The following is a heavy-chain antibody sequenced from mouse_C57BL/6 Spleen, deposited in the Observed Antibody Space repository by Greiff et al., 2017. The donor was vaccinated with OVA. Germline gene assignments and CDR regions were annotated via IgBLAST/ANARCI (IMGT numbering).Heavy chain of an antibody. V-gene: IGHV5-4*01. J-gene: IGHJ4*01. CDR2: ISDGGSYT. CDR3: ARDRGDYDGYAMDY. D-gene: IGHD2-4*01. CDR1: GFTFSSYA. Sequence: EVKLMESGGGLVKPGGSLKLSCAASGFTFSSYAMSWVRQTPEKRLEWVATISDGGSYTYYPDNVKGRFTISRDNAKNNLYLQMSHLKSEDTAMYYCARDRGDYDGYAMDYWGQGTSVTVSS.